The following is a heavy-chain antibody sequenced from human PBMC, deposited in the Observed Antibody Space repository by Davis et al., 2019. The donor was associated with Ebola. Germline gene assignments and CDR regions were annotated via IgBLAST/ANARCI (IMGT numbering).Heavy chain of an antibody. V-gene: IGHV3-23*01. CDR1: GFIFRNYV. CDR2: IGSDSGT. Sequence: PGGSLRLSCAASGFIFRNYVINWVRQAPGKGLEWVSCIGSDSGTHYAHSVKGRFTISRDDSKNTLYLQMNSLRAEDTAVYFCARGRYGMDVWGPGTTVTVSS. CDR3: ARGRYGMDV. J-gene: IGHJ6*02.